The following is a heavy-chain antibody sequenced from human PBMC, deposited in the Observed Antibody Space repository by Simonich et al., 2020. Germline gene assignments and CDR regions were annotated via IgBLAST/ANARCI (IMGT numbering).Heavy chain of an antibody. CDR2: IYSGGST. CDR1: GFTVSSNY. Sequence: EVQLVESGGGLVQPGRSLRLSCAASGFTVSSNYMSWVRQAPGKGLEGVSVIYSGGSTYYADSGKGRFTSSRHNSKNTLYLQMNSLRAEDTAVYYCARDGLGIGYFDYWGQGTLVTVSS. D-gene: IGHD3-16*01. V-gene: IGHV3-53*04. J-gene: IGHJ4*02. CDR3: ARDGLGIGYFDY.